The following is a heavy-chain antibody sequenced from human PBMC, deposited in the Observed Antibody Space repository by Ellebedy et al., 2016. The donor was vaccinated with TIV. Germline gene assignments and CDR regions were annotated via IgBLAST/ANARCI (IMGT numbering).Heavy chain of an antibody. CDR3: ARYCSGGSCLSTGCYYGMDV. CDR1: GFTVSSNY. J-gene: IGHJ6*02. D-gene: IGHD2-15*01. Sequence: PGGSLRLSCAVSGFTVSSNYMSWARQAPGRGLEWVSVIHSGGGGTTYYADSVKGRFTISRDNSKNTLYLQMNSLRAEDTAVYYCARYCSGGSCLSTGCYYGMDVWGQGTTVTVSS. V-gene: IGHV3-53*01. CDR2: IHSGGGGTT.